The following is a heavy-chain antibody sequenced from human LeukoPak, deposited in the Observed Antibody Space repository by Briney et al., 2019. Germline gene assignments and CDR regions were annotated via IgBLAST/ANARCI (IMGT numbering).Heavy chain of an antibody. CDR1: GYSIGSGYY. V-gene: IGHV4-38-2*02. CDR2: IYHTRST. J-gene: IGHJ2*01. D-gene: IGHD6-6*01. CDR3: ARRRIAARSFSWYFDL. Sequence: SETLSLTCSVSGYSIGSGYYWGWIRQPPGKGLEWIANIYHTRSTYYNPSLRSRVTISVDTSKNQFSLKLSSVTAADTAVYYCARRRIAARSFSWYFDLWGRGTLVTVSS.